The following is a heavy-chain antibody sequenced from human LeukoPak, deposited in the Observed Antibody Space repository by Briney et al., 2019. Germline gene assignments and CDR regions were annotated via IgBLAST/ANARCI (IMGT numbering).Heavy chain of an antibody. Sequence: ASVKVSCKASGYTFTGYYMHWVRQAPGQGLEWMGWINPNSGGTNYAQKFQGRVTMTRDTSISTAYMELSRLRSDDTAVYYCARDYSSSSLADYWGQGTLVTVSS. V-gene: IGHV1-2*02. D-gene: IGHD6-6*01. J-gene: IGHJ4*02. CDR3: ARDYSSSSLADY. CDR2: INPNSGGT. CDR1: GYTFTGYY.